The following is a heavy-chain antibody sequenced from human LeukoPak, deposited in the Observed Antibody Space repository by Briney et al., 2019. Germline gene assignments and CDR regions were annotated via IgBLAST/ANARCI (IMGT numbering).Heavy chain of an antibody. V-gene: IGHV4-59*01. CDR2: IYYSGST. Sequence: SETLYLTCSVSGGSIRSYYWNWIRQPPGKGLEWIGYIYYSGSTNYNPSLKSRVSISVDTSKNQFSLKLRSVTAADTAVYYCATSSGWYERNTWGGWFDPWGQGTLVTVSS. D-gene: IGHD6-19*01. J-gene: IGHJ5*02. CDR1: GGSIRSYY. CDR3: ATSSGWYERNTWGGWFDP.